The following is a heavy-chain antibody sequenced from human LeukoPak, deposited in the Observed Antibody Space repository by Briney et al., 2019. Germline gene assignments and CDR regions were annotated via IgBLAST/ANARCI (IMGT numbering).Heavy chain of an antibody. Sequence: ASVKVSRKASGYTFTGYYMHWVRQAPGQGLEWMGWINPNSGGTNYAQKFQGRVTMTRDTSISTAYMEVSRLRFDDTAMYYCAREVGYLLGEYRLGFWGPGTLVTVSS. CDR3: AREVGYLLGEYRLGF. CDR2: INPNSGGT. D-gene: IGHD3-10*01. CDR1: GYTFTGYY. J-gene: IGHJ4*02. V-gene: IGHV1-2*02.